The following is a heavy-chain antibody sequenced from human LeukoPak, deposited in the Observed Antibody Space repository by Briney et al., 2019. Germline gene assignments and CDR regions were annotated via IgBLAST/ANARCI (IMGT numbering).Heavy chain of an antibody. CDR2: ISYDGSNK. Sequence: GRSLRLSCAASGFTFSSYAMHWVRQAPGKGLEWVAVISYDGSNKYYADSVKGRFTISRDNSKNPLYLQMNSLRAEDTAVYYCARVSGLTGYYLTFDYWGQGTLVTVSS. CDR1: GFTFSSYA. J-gene: IGHJ4*02. D-gene: IGHD3-9*01. V-gene: IGHV3-30-3*01. CDR3: ARVSGLTGYYLTFDY.